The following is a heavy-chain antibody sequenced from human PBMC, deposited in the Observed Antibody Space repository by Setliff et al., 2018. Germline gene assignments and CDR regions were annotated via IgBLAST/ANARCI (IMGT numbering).Heavy chain of an antibody. J-gene: IGHJ5*02. V-gene: IGHV4-4*08. CDR1: GGSISSYY. CDR3: AGDKGYCGSASCYAQLWFDP. CDR2: IYSSGST. Sequence: PSETLSLTCTVSGGSISSYYWSWIRQPPGKGLEWIGYIYSSGSTNYNPSLKSRVTISVDTSKNQLSLKLSSVTAADPAGYYCAGDKGYCGSASCYAQLWFDPWGQGTLVTVSS. D-gene: IGHD2-2*01.